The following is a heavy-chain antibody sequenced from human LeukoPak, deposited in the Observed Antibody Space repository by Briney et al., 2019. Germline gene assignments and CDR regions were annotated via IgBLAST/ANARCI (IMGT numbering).Heavy chain of an antibody. CDR3: AAMKGIAARKGPFDY. V-gene: IGHV4-4*08. J-gene: IGHJ4*02. D-gene: IGHD6-6*01. CDR2: IFCNGNT. CDR1: GDSLNKYY. Sequence: SETLSLTCSVSGDSLNKYYWSWVRQPPGKGLEWVGHIFCNGNTKYDPSLQSRVTLSLDRSKGQISLKLSSVTAADTAVYYCAAMKGIAARKGPFDYWGQGTLVTVSS.